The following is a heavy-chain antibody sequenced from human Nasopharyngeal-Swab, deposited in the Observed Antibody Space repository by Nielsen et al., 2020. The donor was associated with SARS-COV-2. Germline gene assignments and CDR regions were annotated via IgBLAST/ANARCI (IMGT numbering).Heavy chain of an antibody. CDR3: ARIIAAAGTVGYMDV. V-gene: IGHV4-39*01. J-gene: IGHJ6*03. Sequence: RQAPGKGLEWIGSIYYSGSTYYNPSLKSRVTISVDTSKNQFSLKLSSVTAADTVVYYCARIIAAAGTVGYMDVWGKGTTVTVSS. D-gene: IGHD6-13*01. CDR2: IYYSGST.